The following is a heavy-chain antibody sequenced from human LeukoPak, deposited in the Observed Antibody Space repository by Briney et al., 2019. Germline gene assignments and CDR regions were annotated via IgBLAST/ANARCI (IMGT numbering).Heavy chain of an antibody. D-gene: IGHD3-3*01. CDR3: ATVRFLEWLLFDY. J-gene: IGHJ4*02. CDR1: GGTFSSYA. CDR2: IIPIFGTA. V-gene: IGHV1-69*06. Sequence: SVKVSCKASGGTFSSYAISWVRQAPGQGLEWMGGIIPIFGTANYAQKFQGRVTITADKSTSTAYMELSSLRSEDTAVYYCATVRFLEWLLFDYWGQGTLVTVSS.